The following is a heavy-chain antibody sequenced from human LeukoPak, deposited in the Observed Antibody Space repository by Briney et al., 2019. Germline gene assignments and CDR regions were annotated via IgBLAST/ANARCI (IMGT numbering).Heavy chain of an antibody. V-gene: IGHV1-58*02. D-gene: IGHD3-10*01. Sequence: ASVKVSCKASGFTFTSSTIQWVRQARRQRLEWIGWIVVGSGNTNYAQKFQERVIITRDMSTTTVYMELSSLRSEDTAVYYCAGTPWFGELTLDYWGQGTLVTVSS. CDR3: AGTPWFGELTLDY. CDR2: IVVGSGNT. CDR1: GFTFTSST. J-gene: IGHJ4*02.